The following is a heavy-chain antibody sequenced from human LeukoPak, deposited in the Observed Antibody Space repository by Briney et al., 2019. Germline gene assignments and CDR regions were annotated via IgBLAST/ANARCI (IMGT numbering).Heavy chain of an antibody. D-gene: IGHD6-13*01. V-gene: IGHV3-21*01. CDR2: ISGSSSYI. CDR3: ARVFSALYSSSWYDY. Sequence: GGSLRLSCAASGFTFSSYSMNWVRQAPGKGLEWVSSISGSSSYIYYADSVKGRFTISRDNAKNSLYLQMNSLRAEDTAVYYCARVFSALYSSSWYDYWGQGTLVTVSS. CDR1: GFTFSSYS. J-gene: IGHJ4*02.